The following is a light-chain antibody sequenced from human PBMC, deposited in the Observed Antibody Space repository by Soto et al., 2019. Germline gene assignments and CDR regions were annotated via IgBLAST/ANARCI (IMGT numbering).Light chain of an antibody. CDR1: QYISTY. V-gene: IGKV1-39*01. J-gene: IGKJ5*01. CDR2: EAS. Sequence: DIHMTQSPSSLSASVGDRVTITCHTSQYISTYLNWYHQKPGKAPNLLIYEASKLHSGVPSRFSGSGSGTDFTLTINSLQPEDLGTYYCQQYANSPITFGQGTRLEIK. CDR3: QQYANSPIT.